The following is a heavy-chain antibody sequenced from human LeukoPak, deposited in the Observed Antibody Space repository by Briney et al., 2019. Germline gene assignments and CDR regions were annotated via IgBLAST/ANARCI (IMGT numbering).Heavy chain of an antibody. CDR2: IYSGGST. J-gene: IGHJ4*02. D-gene: IGHD6-6*01. CDR3: ARDKGTSYLSSFDY. V-gene: IGHV3-66*01. Sequence: GGSLRLSCAASGFTVSSNYMSWVRQAPGKGLEWVSVIYSGGSTYYADSVKGRFTISRDNSKNTLYLQMGSLRAEDMAVYYCARDKGTSYLSSFDYWGQGTLVTVSS. CDR1: GFTVSSNY.